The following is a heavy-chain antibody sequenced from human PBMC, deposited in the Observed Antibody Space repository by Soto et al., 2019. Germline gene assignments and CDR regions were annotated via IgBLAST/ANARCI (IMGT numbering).Heavy chain of an antibody. CDR3: ARAAYYYDSSGYYQTDY. D-gene: IGHD3-22*01. Sequence: GGSLRLSCAASGFTFSSYAMHWARQAPGKGLEWVAVISYDGSNKYYADSVKGRFTISRDNSKNTLYLQMNSLRAEDTAVYYCARAAYYYDSSGYYQTDYWGQGTLVTVSS. CDR1: GFTFSSYA. CDR2: ISYDGSNK. J-gene: IGHJ4*02. V-gene: IGHV3-30-3*01.